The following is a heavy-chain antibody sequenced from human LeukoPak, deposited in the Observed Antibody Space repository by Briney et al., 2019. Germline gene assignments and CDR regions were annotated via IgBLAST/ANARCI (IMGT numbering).Heavy chain of an antibody. CDR1: GFTFSSYE. CDR3: AKTQHDHYYDSSGYFPNFDY. Sequence: PGGSLRLSCAASGFTFSSYEMNWVRQAPGKGLEWVAFIRYDGSNKYYADSVKGRFTISRDNSKNTLYLQMNSLRAEDTAVYYCAKTQHDHYYDSSGYFPNFDYWGQGTLVTVSS. V-gene: IGHV3-30*02. D-gene: IGHD3-22*01. J-gene: IGHJ4*02. CDR2: IRYDGSNK.